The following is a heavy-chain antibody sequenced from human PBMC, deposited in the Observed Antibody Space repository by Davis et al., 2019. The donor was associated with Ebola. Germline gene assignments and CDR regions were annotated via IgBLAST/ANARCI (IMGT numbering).Heavy chain of an antibody. CDR1: GGSISSYY. Sequence: PSETLSLTCTVSGGSISSYYWSWIRQPPGKGLEWIGYIYYSGSTNYNPSLKSRVTISVDTSKNQFSLKLSSVTAADTAVYYCARQGRGVDTAMVKFDYWGQGTLVTVSS. CDR3: ARQGRGVDTAMVKFDY. D-gene: IGHD5-18*01. V-gene: IGHV4-59*01. CDR2: IYYSGST. J-gene: IGHJ4*02.